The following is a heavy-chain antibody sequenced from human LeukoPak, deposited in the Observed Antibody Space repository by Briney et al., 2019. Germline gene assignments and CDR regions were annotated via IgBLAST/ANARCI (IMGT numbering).Heavy chain of an antibody. CDR1: GFTFSAYK. CDR3: AREGETAAGTASYTFDI. J-gene: IGHJ3*02. D-gene: IGHD6-13*01. V-gene: IGHV3-48*03. CDR2: ISSSSTAI. Sequence: GGSLRLSCAAPGFTFSAYKMHWVRQAPGKGLEWVAYISSSSTAIFYADSVKGRFTISRDSAKNSLYLQMNSLRAEDTAVYYCAREGETAAGTASYTFDIWGQGTVVTVSS.